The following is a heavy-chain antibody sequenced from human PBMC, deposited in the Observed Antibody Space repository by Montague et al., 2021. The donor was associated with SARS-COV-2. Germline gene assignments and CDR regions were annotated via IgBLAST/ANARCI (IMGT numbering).Heavy chain of an antibody. CDR3: ARGAPTITMIVVVVTGAGWYFDL. Sequence: SETLSLTCAVHGGSFRDYYWSWIRQAPGKGLEWIGEINHSGSTNYNPSLKSRGPISVDTSKNQFSLKLSSVTAADTAVYYCARGAPTITMIVVVVTGAGWYFDLWGRGTLVSVSA. CDR2: INHSGST. CDR1: GGSFRDYY. D-gene: IGHD3-22*01. J-gene: IGHJ2*01. V-gene: IGHV4-34*01.